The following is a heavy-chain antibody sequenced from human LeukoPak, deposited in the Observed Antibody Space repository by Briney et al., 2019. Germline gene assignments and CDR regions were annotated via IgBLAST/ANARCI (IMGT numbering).Heavy chain of an antibody. Sequence: SETLSLTCTVSGGSISSYYWSWIRQSPGKGLEWIGYIYNSGSTNYNSSLKSRVTISVDTSKNQFSLKLTSVTAADTAVYYCARHPWGFGEFRIDYWGQGTLVTVSS. CDR2: IYNSGST. CDR1: GGSISSYY. V-gene: IGHV4-59*08. CDR3: ARHPWGFGEFRIDY. D-gene: IGHD3-10*01. J-gene: IGHJ4*02.